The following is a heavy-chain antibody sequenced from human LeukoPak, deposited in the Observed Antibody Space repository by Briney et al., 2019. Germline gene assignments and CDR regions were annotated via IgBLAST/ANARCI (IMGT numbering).Heavy chain of an antibody. D-gene: IGHD3-10*01. CDR1: GGTFSSYA. CDR3: ARDSVLLWFGEEVWFDP. Sequence: ASVKVSCKASGGTFSSYAMHWVRQAPGQRLEWMGWINAGNGNTKYSQKFQGRVTITRDTSASTAYMELSSLRSEDTAVYYCARDSVLLWFGEEVWFDPWGQGTLVTVSS. J-gene: IGHJ5*02. V-gene: IGHV1-3*01. CDR2: INAGNGNT.